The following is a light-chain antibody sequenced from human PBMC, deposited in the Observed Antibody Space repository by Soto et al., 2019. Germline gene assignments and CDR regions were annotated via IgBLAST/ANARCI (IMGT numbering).Light chain of an antibody. V-gene: IGKV1-39*01. CDR1: RSIGNN. CDR3: QQSCSPHIA. Sequence: EIQVTQSPTSLSASVGERITITCRASRSIGNNLNWYQQRPGKAPQLLIYAASSLQSGVPSRFSGSSSGTDFTLTIKGLQPEDFATYYCQQSCSPHIAFGQGTRL. J-gene: IGKJ5*01. CDR2: AAS.